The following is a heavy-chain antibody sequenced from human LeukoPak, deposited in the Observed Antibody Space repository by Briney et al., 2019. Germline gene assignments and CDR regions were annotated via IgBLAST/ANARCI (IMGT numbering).Heavy chain of an antibody. CDR3: ARVGHGYGDSHFFYH. V-gene: IGHV4-59*01. D-gene: IGHD4-17*01. Sequence: PSETLSLTCSVSGDSIINYYWSWIRQSPGRGPEWIGFIYYDGTTNYNPSLISRVTMSVDTSKSHFSLKLTSVTAADTAVYYCARVGHGYGDSHFFYHWGQGTLVTVSS. J-gene: IGHJ4*02. CDR2: IYYDGTT. CDR1: GDSIINYY.